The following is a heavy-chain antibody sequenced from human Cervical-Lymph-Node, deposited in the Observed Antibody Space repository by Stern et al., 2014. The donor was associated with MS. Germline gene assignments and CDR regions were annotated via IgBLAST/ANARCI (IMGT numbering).Heavy chain of an antibody. Sequence: DQLVQSGGRLVKPGESLRLSCAVSGFTFSSFTMNRVRQAPGKGLEWVSSISSSSSYIHYADSVKGRFTVSRDNAKNTLYLQMNSLRADDTAMYYCSRGANSGRGGMDVWGQGTTVTVSS. CDR1: GFTFSSFT. V-gene: IGHV3-21*01. CDR2: ISSSSSYI. D-gene: IGHD4-23*01. CDR3: SRGANSGRGGMDV. J-gene: IGHJ6*02.